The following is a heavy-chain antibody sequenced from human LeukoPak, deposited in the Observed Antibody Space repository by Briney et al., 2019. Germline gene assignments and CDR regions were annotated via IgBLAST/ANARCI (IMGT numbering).Heavy chain of an antibody. V-gene: IGHV4-4*07. CDR1: GSSIIRGYY. Sequence: PSETLSLTCNVSGSSIIRGYYWSWIRPPAGKGLEWIGRIYTSGSTNYNPSLKSRVTISVDTSKNQFSLKLNSVTAADTAVFYCASSTWYSSGPSFWGQGTMVTVSS. D-gene: IGHD6-19*01. CDR3: ASSTWYSSGPSF. J-gene: IGHJ3*01. CDR2: IYTSGST.